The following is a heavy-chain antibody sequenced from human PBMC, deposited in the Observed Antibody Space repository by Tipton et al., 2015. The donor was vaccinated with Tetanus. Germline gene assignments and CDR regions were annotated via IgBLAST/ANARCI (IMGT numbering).Heavy chain of an antibody. CDR1: GFTFNTYS. J-gene: IGHJ6*02. Sequence: SLRLSCAASGFTFNTYSMNWVRQAPGKGLEWVSSISSSSNYIYYADSVKGRFTMSRDNAKNSLHLQMNSLRAEDTAVYYCARENGGYDYYYYYGMDVWGQGTTVTVSS. V-gene: IGHV3-21*01. D-gene: IGHD5-12*01. CDR2: ISSSSNYI. CDR3: ARENGGYDYYYYYGMDV.